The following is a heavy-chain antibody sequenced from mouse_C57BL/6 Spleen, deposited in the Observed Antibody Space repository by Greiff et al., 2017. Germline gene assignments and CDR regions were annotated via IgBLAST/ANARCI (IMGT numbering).Heavy chain of an antibody. V-gene: IGHV1-82*01. CDR1: GYAFSSSW. Sequence: QVQLQQSGPELVKPGASVKISCKASGYAFSSSWMNWVKQGPGKGLEWIGRIYPGDGDTNYNGKFKGKATLTADKSASTAYMQLSSLTSEDSAVYFCARPQLTGGIDYWGQGTTLTVSS. CDR2: IYPGDGDT. D-gene: IGHD3-3*01. CDR3: ARPQLTGGIDY. J-gene: IGHJ2*01.